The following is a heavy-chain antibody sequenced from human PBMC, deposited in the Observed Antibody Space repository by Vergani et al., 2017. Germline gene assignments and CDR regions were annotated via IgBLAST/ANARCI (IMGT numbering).Heavy chain of an antibody. CDR2: IIPIFGTA. CDR3: AXNTYYYDSSGYYYNKLDY. CDR1: GGTFSSYA. D-gene: IGHD3-22*01. Sequence: QVQLVQSGAEVKKPGSSVKVSCKASGGTFSSYAISWVRQAPGQGLEWMGGIIPIFGTANYAQKFQGRVTITADESTSTAYMELSSLRSEDTAVYYCAXNTYYYDSSGYYYNKLDYWGQGTLVTVSS. J-gene: IGHJ4*02. V-gene: IGHV1-69*01.